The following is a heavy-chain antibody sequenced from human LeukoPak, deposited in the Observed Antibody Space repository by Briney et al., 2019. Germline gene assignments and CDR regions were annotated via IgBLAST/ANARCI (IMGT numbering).Heavy chain of an antibody. Sequence: GGSLRLSCVASEFNFFSFGMQWVRQAPGKGLVWVSRIFTDGSTTSYADSVKGRFNISRDNAKNTLYLQMNSLRAEDTAVYYCARELPREVTLDYWGQGTLVTVSP. D-gene: IGHD2-21*02. CDR2: IFTDGSTT. CDR1: EFNFFSFG. CDR3: ARELPREVTLDY. V-gene: IGHV3-74*01. J-gene: IGHJ4*01.